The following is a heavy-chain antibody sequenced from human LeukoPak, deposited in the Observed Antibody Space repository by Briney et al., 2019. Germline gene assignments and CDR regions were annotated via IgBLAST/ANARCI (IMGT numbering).Heavy chain of an antibody. Sequence: PSETLSLTCTVSGGSISSYYWSWIRQPPGKGLEWIGYIYYSGSTNYSPSLKSRVTISVDTSKNQFSLKLSSVTAADTAVYYCARAYYDSSGYYYYFDYWGQGTLVTVSS. CDR1: GGSISSYY. D-gene: IGHD3-22*01. CDR2: IYYSGST. CDR3: ARAYYDSSGYYYYFDY. J-gene: IGHJ4*02. V-gene: IGHV4-59*01.